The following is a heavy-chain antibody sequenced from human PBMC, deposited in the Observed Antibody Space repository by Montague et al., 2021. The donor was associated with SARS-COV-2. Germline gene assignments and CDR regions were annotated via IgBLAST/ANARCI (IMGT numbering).Heavy chain of an antibody. CDR2: IYYSGST. J-gene: IGHJ6*02. D-gene: IGHD6-13*01. V-gene: IGHV4-39*07. Sequence: SETLSLTCTVSGSSISSSSYYWGWIRQPPGKGLEWIGSIYYSGSTYYNPSLKSRVTISVDTSKNQFSLKLSSVTAADTAVYYCARVGRQQLVRLSGMDVWGQGATVTVS. CDR1: GSSISSSSYY. CDR3: ARVGRQQLVRLSGMDV.